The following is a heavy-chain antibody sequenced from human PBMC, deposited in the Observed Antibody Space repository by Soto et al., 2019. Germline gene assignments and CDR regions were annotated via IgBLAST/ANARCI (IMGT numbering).Heavy chain of an antibody. CDR2: ISYDGSNK. D-gene: IGHD6-6*01. Sequence: GGSLRLSCAASGFTFSSYAMHWVRQAPGKGLEWVAVISYDGSNKYYADSVKGRFTISRDNSKNTLYLQMNSLRAEDTAAYYCARDIPEYSSSSGPDYWGQGTLVTVSS. CDR1: GFTFSSYA. J-gene: IGHJ4*02. V-gene: IGHV3-30-3*01. CDR3: ARDIPEYSSSSGPDY.